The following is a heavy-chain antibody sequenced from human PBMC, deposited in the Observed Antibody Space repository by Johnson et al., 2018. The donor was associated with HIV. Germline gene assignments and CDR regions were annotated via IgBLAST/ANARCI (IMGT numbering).Heavy chain of an antibody. D-gene: IGHD3-22*01. V-gene: IGHV3-15*01. CDR2: IKSKTDGGTT. CDR3: ARGITMIAVVKGDAFDM. Sequence: VQLVESGGGLVKPGGSLRLSCAASGFTFSNAWMSWVRQAPGKGLEWVGRIKSKTDGGTTDFTAPVKGRFTISRDNSKNTVYLQMNSLRTEDTAVYYCARGITMIAVVKGDAFDMWGQGTMVTVSS. J-gene: IGHJ3*02. CDR1: GFTFSNAW.